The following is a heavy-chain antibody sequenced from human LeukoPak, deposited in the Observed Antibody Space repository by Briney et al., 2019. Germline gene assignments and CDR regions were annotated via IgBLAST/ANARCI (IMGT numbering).Heavy chain of an antibody. J-gene: IGHJ4*02. V-gene: IGHV3-48*03. Sequence: GGSLRLSCAASGFTFSSYEMNWVRQAPGKGLEWVSYISSSGSTIYYADSVKGRFTISRDNAKNSLYLQMNSLRAEDTAVYYCANSGCGAARPRDYWGQGTLVTVSS. CDR3: ANSGCGAARPRDY. CDR2: ISSSGSTI. D-gene: IGHD6-6*01. CDR1: GFTFSSYE.